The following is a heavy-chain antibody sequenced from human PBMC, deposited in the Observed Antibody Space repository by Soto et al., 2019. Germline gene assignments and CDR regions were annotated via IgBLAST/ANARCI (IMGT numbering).Heavy chain of an antibody. J-gene: IGHJ4*02. Sequence: ASVKVSCKASGYTFTSYGISWVRQAPGQGLEWMGWISVYNGNTNYAQKLQGRVTMTTDTSTNTAYVELSSPRSDDTAVYYCARVYDFWSGYSNPFDYWGQGTLVTVSS. CDR2: ISVYNGNT. CDR1: GYTFTSYG. CDR3: ARVYDFWSGYSNPFDY. V-gene: IGHV1-18*01. D-gene: IGHD3-3*01.